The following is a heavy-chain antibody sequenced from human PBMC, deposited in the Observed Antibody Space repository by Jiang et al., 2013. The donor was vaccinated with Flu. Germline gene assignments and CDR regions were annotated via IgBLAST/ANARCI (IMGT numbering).Heavy chain of an antibody. D-gene: IGHD5-24*01. CDR3: AKDLRYGYNFGH. Sequence: GLVQPGGSLRLSCAASGFTFTSYAMNWVRQAPGKGLEWVSGISGGGGDTYYADSVKGRFTISRDNSKNTLYLQMNNLRADDTAVYYCAKDLRYGYNFGHWGQGTLVTVSS. V-gene: IGHV3-23*01. CDR1: GFTFTSYA. J-gene: IGHJ4*02. CDR2: ISGGGGDT.